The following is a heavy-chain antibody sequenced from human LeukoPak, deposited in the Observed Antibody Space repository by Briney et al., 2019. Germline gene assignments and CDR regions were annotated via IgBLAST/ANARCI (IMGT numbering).Heavy chain of an antibody. CDR3: ARGPRRYCSSTSCYPYYYYGMDV. Sequence: SETLSLTCTVSGGSISSGGYYWSWIRQHPGKGLEWIGYIYYSGSTYYNPSLKSRVTISVDTSKNQFSLKLSSVTAADTAVYYCARGPRRYCSSTSCYPYYYYGMDVWGQGTTVTVSS. V-gene: IGHV4-31*03. CDR1: GGSISSGGYY. CDR2: IYYSGST. J-gene: IGHJ6*02. D-gene: IGHD2-2*01.